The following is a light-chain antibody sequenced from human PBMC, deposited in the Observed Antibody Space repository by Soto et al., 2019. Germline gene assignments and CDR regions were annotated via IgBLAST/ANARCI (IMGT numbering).Light chain of an antibody. J-gene: IGKJ5*01. CDR3: MQSILVPYT. CDR1: ESLLHSDGKTY. Sequence: EIVMTQTPLSLSVAPGQPASISCKSSESLLHSDGKTYLYRYLQKPGQPPHLLIYELSNRFSGVADKCSGSESVTEFTLKISRVEAEDVGVCYCMQSILVPYTFGQGARLEIK. CDR2: ELS. V-gene: IGKV2D-29*01.